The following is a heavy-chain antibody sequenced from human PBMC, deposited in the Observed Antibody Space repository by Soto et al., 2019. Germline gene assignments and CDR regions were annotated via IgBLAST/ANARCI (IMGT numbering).Heavy chain of an antibody. CDR1: GGSFSGYY. Sequence: SETLSLTCAVYGGSFSGYYWSWIRQPPGKGLEWIGEINHSGSTNYNPSLKSRVTISVDTSTNQFSLKLSSVTAADTAVYYCARGRADVVVVAATFDYWGQGTLVTVSS. CDR2: INHSGST. J-gene: IGHJ4*02. D-gene: IGHD2-15*01. V-gene: IGHV4-34*01. CDR3: ARGRADVVVVAATFDY.